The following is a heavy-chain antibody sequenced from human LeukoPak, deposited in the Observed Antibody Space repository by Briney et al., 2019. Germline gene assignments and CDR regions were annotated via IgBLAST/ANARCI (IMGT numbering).Heavy chain of an antibody. V-gene: IGHV3-21*01. CDR2: ISSSSSYI. D-gene: IGHD5-12*01. CDR3: ARGGYSGYHFDY. CDR1: GFTLSSYS. J-gene: IGHJ4*02. Sequence: GGSLRLSCAASGFTLSSYSMNWVRQAPGKGLEWVSSISSSSSYIYYADSVKGRFTISRDNAKNSLYLQMNSLRAEDTAVYYCARGGYSGYHFDYWGQGTLVTVSS.